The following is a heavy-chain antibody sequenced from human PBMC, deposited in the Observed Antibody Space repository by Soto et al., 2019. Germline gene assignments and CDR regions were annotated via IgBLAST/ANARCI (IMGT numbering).Heavy chain of an antibody. Sequence: GGSLRLSCAASGFTFSSYSMNWVRQAPGKGLEWVSSISSSSSYIYYADSVKGRFTIPRDNAKNSLYLQMNSLRAEDTAVYYCARERQRCSSTSCQNWFDPWGQGTLVTVSS. CDR3: ARERQRCSSTSCQNWFDP. CDR1: GFTFSSYS. V-gene: IGHV3-21*01. J-gene: IGHJ5*02. D-gene: IGHD2-2*01. CDR2: ISSSSSYI.